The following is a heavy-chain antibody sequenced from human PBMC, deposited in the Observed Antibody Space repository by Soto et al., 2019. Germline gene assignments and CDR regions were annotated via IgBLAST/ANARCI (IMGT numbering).Heavy chain of an antibody. J-gene: IGHJ6*02. CDR1: GFTFSSYS. Sequence: PGGSLRLSCAASGFTFSSYSMNWVRQAPGKGLEWVSSISSSSSYIYYADSVKGRFTISRDNAKNSLYLQMNSLRAEDTAVYYCAKPAQYSGSFRDYYYGMDLWGQGTTVTVSS. D-gene: IGHD1-26*01. CDR3: AKPAQYSGSFRDYYYGMDL. V-gene: IGHV3-21*01. CDR2: ISSSSSYI.